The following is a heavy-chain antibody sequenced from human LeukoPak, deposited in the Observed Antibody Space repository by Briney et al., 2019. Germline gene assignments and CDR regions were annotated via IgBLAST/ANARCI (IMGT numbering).Heavy chain of an antibody. V-gene: IGHV4-39*07. J-gene: IGHJ4*02. D-gene: IGHD3-10*01. CDR2: IYYSGST. CDR3: ARVAMVRGVYFDY. CDR1: GGSISSSSYY. Sequence: SETLSLTCTVSGGSISSSSYYWGWIRQPPGKGLEWIGSIYYSGSTYYNPSLKGRVTISVDTSKNQFSLKLSSVTAADTAVYYCARVAMVRGVYFDYWGQGTLVTVSS.